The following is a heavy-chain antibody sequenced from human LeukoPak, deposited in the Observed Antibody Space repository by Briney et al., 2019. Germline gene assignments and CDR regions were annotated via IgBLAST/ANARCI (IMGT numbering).Heavy chain of an antibody. CDR2: ISYDGSNK. CDR3: AKATGVGGSLPEFDP. Sequence: PGRSLRLSCAASGFTFSSYGMHWVRQAPGKGLEWVAVISYDGSNKYYADSVKGRFTISRDNSKNTLYLQMNSLRAEDTAVYYCAKATGVGGSLPEFDPWGQGTLVTVSS. V-gene: IGHV3-30*18. CDR1: GFTFSSYG. J-gene: IGHJ5*02. D-gene: IGHD1-14*01.